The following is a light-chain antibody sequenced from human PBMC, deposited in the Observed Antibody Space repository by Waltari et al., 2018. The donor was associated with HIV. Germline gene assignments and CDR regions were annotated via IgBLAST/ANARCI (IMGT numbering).Light chain of an antibody. J-gene: IGLJ6*01. CDR2: RND. CDR3: ASWDDALSSWL. CDR1: NSNVGKNY. Sequence: QSGLRQPPSTSRPPGQRVVISCSGSNSNVGKNYVSWFQQLPGAAPRLLIDRNDRRPSWVPDRFTAAKSGSSASLVISGLRSDDEAEYFCASWDDALSSWLFGGGTKLTVL. V-gene: IGLV1-47*01.